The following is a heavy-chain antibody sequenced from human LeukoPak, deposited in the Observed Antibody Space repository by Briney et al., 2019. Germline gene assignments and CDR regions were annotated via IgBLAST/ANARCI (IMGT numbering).Heavy chain of an antibody. J-gene: IGHJ6*03. CDR3: ARDSGLLWSGNPYWGPGGGYYYYYMDV. D-gene: IGHD2-21*01. Sequence: ASVKVSCKASGGTFSSYAISWVRQAPGQGLEWMGGIIPIFGTANYAQKFQGRVTITADESTSTAYMELSSLRSEDTAVYYCARDSGLLWSGNPYWGPGGGYYYYYMDVWGKGTTVTVSS. CDR2: IIPIFGTA. V-gene: IGHV1-69*13. CDR1: GGTFSSYA.